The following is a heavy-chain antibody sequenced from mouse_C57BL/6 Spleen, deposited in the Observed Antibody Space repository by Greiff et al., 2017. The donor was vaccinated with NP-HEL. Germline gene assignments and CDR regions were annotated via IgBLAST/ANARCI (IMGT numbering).Heavy chain of an antibody. D-gene: IGHD2-1*01. CDR2: IDPEDGDT. Sequence: EVQLQQSGAELVKPGASVKLSCTASGFTIKDYYMHWVKQRTEQGLEWIGRIDPEDGDTKYAPKFQGKATITADTSSNTAYLQLSSLTSEDTAVYYCARSGGNYYFDYWGQGTTLTVSS. V-gene: IGHV14-2*01. CDR1: GFTIKDYY. CDR3: ARSGGNYYFDY. J-gene: IGHJ2*01.